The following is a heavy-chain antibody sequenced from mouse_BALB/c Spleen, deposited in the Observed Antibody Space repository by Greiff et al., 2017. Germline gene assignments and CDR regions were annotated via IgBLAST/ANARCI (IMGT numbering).Heavy chain of an antibody. CDR1: GFNIKDTY. CDR3: ARGYHGSSYNWYFDV. Sequence: VQLQQSGAELVKPGASVKLSCSASGFNIKDTYMHWVKQRPEQGLEWIGRIDPANGNTKYDPKFQGKATITADTSSNTAYLQLSSLTSEDTAVYYCARGYHGSSYNWYFDVWGAGTTVTVSS. V-gene: IGHV14-3*02. CDR2: IDPANGNT. D-gene: IGHD1-1*01. J-gene: IGHJ1*01.